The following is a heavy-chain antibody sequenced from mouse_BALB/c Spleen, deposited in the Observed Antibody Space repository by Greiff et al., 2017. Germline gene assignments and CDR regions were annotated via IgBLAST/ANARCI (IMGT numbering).Heavy chain of an antibody. CDR2: IDPETGGT. D-gene: IGHD2-1*01. Sequence: QVHVKQSGAELVRPGASVTLSCKASGYTFTDYEMHWVKQTPVHGLEWIGAIDPETGGTAYNQKFKGKATLTADKSSSTAYMELRSLTSEDSAVYYCTRSDYYGLYYYAMDYWGQGTSVTVSS. CDR3: TRSDYYGLYYYAMDY. J-gene: IGHJ4*01. V-gene: IGHV1-15*01. CDR1: GYTFTDYE.